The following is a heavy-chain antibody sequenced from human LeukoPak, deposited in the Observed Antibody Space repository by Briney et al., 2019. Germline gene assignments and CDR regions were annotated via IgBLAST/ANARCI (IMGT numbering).Heavy chain of an antibody. CDR1: GFTFNSYG. CDR3: AKDIREWFGENSSFDY. V-gene: IGHV3-30*18. J-gene: IGHJ4*02. CDR2: ISYAGTNK. D-gene: IGHD3-10*01. Sequence: PGRSLRLSCAASGFTFNSYGMHWVRQAPGKGLEWVALISYAGTNKHYLDSVKGRFTISRDNSKNTLYLQMNSLRAEDTAVYYWAKDIREWFGENSSFDYWGRGTRVTVS.